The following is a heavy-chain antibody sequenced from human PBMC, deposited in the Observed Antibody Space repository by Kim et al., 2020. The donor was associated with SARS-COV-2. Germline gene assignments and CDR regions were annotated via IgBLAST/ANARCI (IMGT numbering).Heavy chain of an antibody. CDR3: ATSTLGYCGGDCYDKFDY. J-gene: IGHJ4*02. CDR2: IYPGDSDT. Sequence: GESLKISCKGSGYSFTSYWIGWVRQMPGKGLEWMGIIYPGDSDTRYSPSFQGQVTISADKSISTAYLQWSSLKASDTAMYYCATSTLGYCGGDCYDKFDYWGQGTLVTVSS. D-gene: IGHD2-21*02. CDR1: GYSFTSYW. V-gene: IGHV5-51*01.